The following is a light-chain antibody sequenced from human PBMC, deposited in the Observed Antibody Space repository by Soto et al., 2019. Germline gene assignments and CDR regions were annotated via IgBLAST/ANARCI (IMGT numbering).Light chain of an antibody. CDR1: SSDVGDKNY. Sequence: QSVLTQPASVSGSPGQSITISCTGTSSDVGDKNYVSWYQQHPGKAPKLMIYDVTHRTSGISTRFSGSKSGNTASLTIAGLQAEDEADYYCSSYTSSSPLYVFGTGTKLTVL. V-gene: IGLV2-14*01. J-gene: IGLJ1*01. CDR2: DVT. CDR3: SSYTSSSPLYV.